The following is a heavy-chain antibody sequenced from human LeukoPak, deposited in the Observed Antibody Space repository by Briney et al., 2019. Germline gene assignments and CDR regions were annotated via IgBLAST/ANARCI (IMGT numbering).Heavy chain of an antibody. CDR2: IDTKGSRT. CDR1: GFTLSNCA. J-gene: IGHJ4*02. Sequence: PGGSLRLSCAASGFTLSNCAMTWVRQAPGKGLEWVSGIDTKGSRTYYADSVKGRFTISRDNSKNTLYLQMNSLRAEDTAVYYCARVIGSATWYWGQGTLVTVSS. V-gene: IGHV3-23*05. D-gene: IGHD1-14*01. CDR3: ARVIGSATWY.